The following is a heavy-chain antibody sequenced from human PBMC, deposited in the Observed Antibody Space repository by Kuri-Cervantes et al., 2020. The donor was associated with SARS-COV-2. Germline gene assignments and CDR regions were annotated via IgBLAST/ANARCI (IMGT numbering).Heavy chain of an antibody. V-gene: IGHV3-21*04. D-gene: IGHD2-2*01. Sequence: GRSLRLSCAASGFTFSSYSMNWVRQAPGKGLEWVSSISSSSSYIYYADSVKGRFTISRDNAKNSLYLQMNSLRAEDTALYYCARDLSDSSTPPHDPWGQGTLVTVSS. CDR1: GFTFSSYS. J-gene: IGHJ5*02. CDR2: ISSSSSYI. CDR3: ARDLSDSSTPPHDP.